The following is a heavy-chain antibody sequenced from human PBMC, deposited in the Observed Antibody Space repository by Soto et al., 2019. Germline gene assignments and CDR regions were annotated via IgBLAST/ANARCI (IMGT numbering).Heavy chain of an antibody. CDR2: ISTYSGDT. J-gene: IGHJ5*02. Sequence: GASVKVSCTASGYTFFTYDISWVRQAPGKGIEWMGWISTYSGDTKYAHKFKGRVTMTKDTSTTTAYLELRSLRSDETAVYYCARHHGPTTSENWFHXWGQGTLVTVSX. CDR3: ARHHGPTTSENWFHX. V-gene: IGHV1-18*01. D-gene: IGHD5-12*01. CDR1: GYTFFTYD.